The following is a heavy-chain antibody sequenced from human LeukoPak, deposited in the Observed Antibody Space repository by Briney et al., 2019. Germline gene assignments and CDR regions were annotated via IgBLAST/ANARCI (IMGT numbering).Heavy chain of an antibody. V-gene: IGHV1-69*13. J-gene: IGHJ6*04. CDR2: IIPIFGTA. CDR3: ARAKDYDILTGYYESGYYYGMDV. Sequence: SVKVSCKASGGTFSSYAISWVRQAPGQGLEWMGGIIPIFGTANYAQKFQGRVTITADESTSTAYMELSSLRSEDTAVYYCARAKDYDILTGYYESGYYYGMDVWGKGTTDTVSS. D-gene: IGHD3-9*01. CDR1: GGTFSSYA.